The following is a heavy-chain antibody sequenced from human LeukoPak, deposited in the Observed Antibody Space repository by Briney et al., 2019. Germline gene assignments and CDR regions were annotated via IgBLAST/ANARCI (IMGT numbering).Heavy chain of an antibody. CDR1: GGSISSSSYY. Sequence: KPSETLSLTCTVSGGSISSSSYYWSWIRQPPGKGLEWIGYIYYSGSTNYNPSLKSRVTISVDTSKNQFSLKLSSVTAADTAVYYCASQDVLGYSYGFNYWGQGTLVTVSS. CDR3: ASQDVLGYSYGFNY. J-gene: IGHJ4*02. CDR2: IYYSGST. V-gene: IGHV4-61*01. D-gene: IGHD5-18*01.